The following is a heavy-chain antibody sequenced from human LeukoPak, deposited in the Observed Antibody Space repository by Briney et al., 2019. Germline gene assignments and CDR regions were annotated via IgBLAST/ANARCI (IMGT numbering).Heavy chain of an antibody. V-gene: IGHV4-59*01. CDR1: GGSNSSYY. CDR3: ARGRGRAFGV. J-gene: IGHJ6*04. Sequence: PSETLPLTSTVSGGSNSSYYWSWIRRPPGKGLEWIGYIYYSGSTNYNPSLKSRVTISVDTSKNQFSLKLSSVTAADTAVYYCARGRGRAFGVWGKGTTVTVSS. CDR2: IYYSGST. D-gene: IGHD2/OR15-2a*01.